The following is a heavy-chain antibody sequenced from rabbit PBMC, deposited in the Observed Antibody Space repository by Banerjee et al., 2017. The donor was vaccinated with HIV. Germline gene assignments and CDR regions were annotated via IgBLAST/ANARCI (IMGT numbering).Heavy chain of an antibody. D-gene: IGHD4-1*01. J-gene: IGHJ4*01. CDR1: GFSFSSSYW. CDR3: ARDLAGVIGWNFGL. V-gene: IGHV1S45*01. CDR2: IYGGSSGST. Sequence: EESGGDLVKPEGSLTLTCTASGFSFSSSYWICWVRQAPGKGLEWIACIYGGSSGSTYYASWVNGRLTISSHNAQNTLYLQLNSLTAADTATYFCARDLAGVIGWNFGLWGPGTLVTVS.